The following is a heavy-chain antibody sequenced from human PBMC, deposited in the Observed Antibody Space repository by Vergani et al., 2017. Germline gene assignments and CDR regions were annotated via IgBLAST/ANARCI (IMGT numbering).Heavy chain of an antibody. Sequence: QVQLVQSGAEVKKPGSSVKVSCKASGGTFSSYAISWVRQAPGQGLEWMGRIIPIFGTANYAQKFQGRVTITADESTSTAYMELSSLRSEDTAVYYCARDGAHSYSSSWDNNWFDPWGQGTLVTVSS. V-gene: IGHV1-69*18. D-gene: IGHD6-13*01. CDR3: ARDGAHSYSSSWDNNWFDP. J-gene: IGHJ5*02. CDR2: IIPIFGTA. CDR1: GGTFSSYA.